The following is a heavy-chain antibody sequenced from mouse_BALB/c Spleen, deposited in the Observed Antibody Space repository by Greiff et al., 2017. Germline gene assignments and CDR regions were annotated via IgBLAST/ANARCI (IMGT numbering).Heavy chain of an antibody. V-gene: IGHV2-6-7*01. Sequence: VQRVESGPGLVAPSQSLSITCTVSGFSLTGYGVNWVRQPPGKGLEWLGMIWGDGSTDYNSALKSRLSISKDNSKSQVFLKMNSLQTDDSARYYCARYGNYPYWYFDVWGAGTTVTVSS. CDR1: GFSLTGYG. J-gene: IGHJ1*01. CDR2: IWGDGST. D-gene: IGHD2-10*02. CDR3: ARYGNYPYWYFDV.